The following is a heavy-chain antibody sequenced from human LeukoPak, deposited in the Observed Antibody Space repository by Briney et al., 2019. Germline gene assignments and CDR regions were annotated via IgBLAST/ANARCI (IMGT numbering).Heavy chain of an antibody. Sequence: SGTLSLTCAVYGGSFSGYYWSWIRQPPGKGLEWIGEINHSGSNNYNPSPKSRVTISVDTSKNQFSLKLSSVTAADTAVYYCARGVWFGELYRDYWGQGTLVTVSS. CDR2: INHSGSN. V-gene: IGHV4-34*01. CDR1: GGSFSGYY. J-gene: IGHJ4*02. CDR3: ARGVWFGELYRDY. D-gene: IGHD3-10*01.